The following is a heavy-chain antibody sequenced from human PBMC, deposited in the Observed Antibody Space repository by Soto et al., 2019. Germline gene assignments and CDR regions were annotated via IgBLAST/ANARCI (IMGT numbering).Heavy chain of an antibody. D-gene: IGHD2-15*01. J-gene: IGHJ4*02. CDR2: IIPIFGTA. V-gene: IGHV1-69*01. CDR1: GGTFSSYA. CDR3: AREELSGGSCSF. Sequence: QVQLVQSGAEVKKPGSSVKVSCKASGGTFSSYAISWVRQAPGQGLEWMGGIIPIFGTANYAQKFQGRVTITGDESTSTAYMELSSLSSEDTAVYSCAREELSGGSCSFWGQGTLVTVSS.